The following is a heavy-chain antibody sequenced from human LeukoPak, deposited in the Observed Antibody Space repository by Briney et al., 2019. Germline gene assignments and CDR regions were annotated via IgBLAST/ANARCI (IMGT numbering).Heavy chain of an antibody. CDR3: ARADSIVWFGELSFDP. D-gene: IGHD3-10*01. J-gene: IGHJ5*02. CDR2: INPNSGGT. Sequence: GASVKVSCKASGYTFTGYCMHWVRQAPGQGLEWMGWINPNSGGTNYAQKFQGRVTMTRDTSISTAYMELSRLRSDDTAVYYCARADSIVWFGELSFDPWGQGTLVTVSS. CDR1: GYTFTGYC. V-gene: IGHV1-2*02.